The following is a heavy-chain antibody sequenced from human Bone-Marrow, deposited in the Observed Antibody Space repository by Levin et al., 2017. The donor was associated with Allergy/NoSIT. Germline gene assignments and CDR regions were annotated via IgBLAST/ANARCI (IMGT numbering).Heavy chain of an antibody. CDR1: GFTFSSFA. V-gene: IGHV3-30*04. D-gene: IGHD1-1*01. CDR2: ISYDGSNK. CDR3: ARGSLEFDY. Sequence: SCAASGFTFSSFAMHWVRQTPGKGLEWVAFISYDGSNKDYADSVKGRFTISRDNYKNTLYLQMNSLRPDDTAVYCCARGSLEFDYWGQGTLVTVSS. J-gene: IGHJ4*02.